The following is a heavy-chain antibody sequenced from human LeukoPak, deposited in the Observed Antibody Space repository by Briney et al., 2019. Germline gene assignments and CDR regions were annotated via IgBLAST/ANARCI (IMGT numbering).Heavy chain of an antibody. Sequence: ASVKVSCKASGYTFTSYGISWVRQAPGQGLEWMGWISAYNGNTNYAQKLQGRVTMTTDTSTSTAYMELRSLRSDDTAVYYCAGDGARYCSGGSCYSAGIDRDYWGQGTLVTVSS. V-gene: IGHV1-18*01. D-gene: IGHD2-15*01. CDR1: GYTFTSYG. CDR2: ISAYNGNT. J-gene: IGHJ4*02. CDR3: AGDGARYCSGGSCYSAGIDRDY.